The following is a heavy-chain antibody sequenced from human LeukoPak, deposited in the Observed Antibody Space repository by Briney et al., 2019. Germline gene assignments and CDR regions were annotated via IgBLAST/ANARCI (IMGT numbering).Heavy chain of an antibody. CDR1: GGSISSGDYY. D-gene: IGHD6-13*01. CDR2: INHSGST. J-gene: IGHJ1*01. Sequence: KPSETLSLTCTVSGGSISSGDYYWSWIRQPPGKGLEWIGEINHSGSTNYNPSLKSRVTISVDTSKNQFSLKLSSVTAADTAVYYCARGSGSSWYGAEYFQHWGQGTLVTVSS. CDR3: ARGSGSSWYGAEYFQH. V-gene: IGHV4-39*07.